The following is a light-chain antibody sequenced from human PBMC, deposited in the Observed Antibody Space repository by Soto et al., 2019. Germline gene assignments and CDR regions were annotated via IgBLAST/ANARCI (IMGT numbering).Light chain of an antibody. J-gene: IGLJ3*02. CDR1: SSDVGGYNY. V-gene: IGLV2-8*01. CDR3: SAHAGINNVV. Sequence: QSALTQPPSASGSPGQSVTISCTGTSSDVGGYNYVSWYQQHPGKAPRLMIYEVTKRHSGVPGRFSGSKSGNTASLTVSGLQAEDEADYYCSAHAGINNVVFGGGTKLTVL. CDR2: EVT.